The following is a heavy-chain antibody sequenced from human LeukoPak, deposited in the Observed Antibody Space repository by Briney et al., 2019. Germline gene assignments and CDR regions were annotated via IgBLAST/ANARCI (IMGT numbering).Heavy chain of an antibody. CDR2: ISAYSGNT. D-gene: IGHD1-20*01. V-gene: IGHV1-18*01. Sequence: ASVKVSCKAPRYTFISYGISWVRQAPGQGLEWMGWISAYSGNTNYAQKVQGRVTMTTDTSTSTAYMELRSLRSDDTAVYYCARPMYNWNDGYNWFDPWGQGTLVTVSS. J-gene: IGHJ5*02. CDR3: ARPMYNWNDGYNWFDP. CDR1: RYTFISYG.